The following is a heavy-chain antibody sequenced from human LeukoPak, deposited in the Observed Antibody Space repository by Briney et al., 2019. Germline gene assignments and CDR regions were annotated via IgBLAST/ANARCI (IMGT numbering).Heavy chain of an antibody. Sequence: GGSLRLSCAASGFTVSSNYMSWVRQAPGKGLEWVSVIYSGGSTYYADSVKGRFTISRDNSKNTLYLQMNSLRAEDTAVYYCAREYGSGSYYNPNWFDPWGQGTLVTVSS. CDR2: IYSGGST. CDR3: AREYGSGSYYNPNWFDP. V-gene: IGHV3-53*01. CDR1: GFTVSSNY. J-gene: IGHJ5*02. D-gene: IGHD3-10*01.